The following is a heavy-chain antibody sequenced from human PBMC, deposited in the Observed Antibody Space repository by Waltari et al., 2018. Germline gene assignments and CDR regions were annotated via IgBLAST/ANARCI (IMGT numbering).Heavy chain of an antibody. J-gene: IGHJ5*02. CDR1: GGGSVSSSNYY. CDR2: VFYNGDT. V-gene: IGHV4-39*01. D-gene: IGHD3-10*02. CDR3: ARHLATIVRGVHFQYHWFDP. Sequence: QLHLQESGPKLVKPSETLTLTCTVSGGGSVSSSNYYWGWISQSQGKGMEYIGNVFYNGDTNFNPSLESRVTISVDASKNQFSLKVTSVTAADTAVYYCARHLATIVRGVHFQYHWFDPWGQGTLVTVSS.